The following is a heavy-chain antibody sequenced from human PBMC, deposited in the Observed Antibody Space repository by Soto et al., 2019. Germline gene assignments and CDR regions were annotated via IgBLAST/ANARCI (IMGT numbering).Heavy chain of an antibody. CDR2: ISAYNGNT. Sequence: ASVKVSCKASGYTFTSYGISWVRQAPGQGLEWMGWISAYNGNTNYAQKLQGRVTMTTDTSTSTAYMELRSLRSDDTAVYYCARGSSSTPLGYYYMDVWGKGTTVTVSS. J-gene: IGHJ6*03. V-gene: IGHV1-18*01. D-gene: IGHD6-13*01. CDR1: GYTFTSYG. CDR3: ARGSSSTPLGYYYMDV.